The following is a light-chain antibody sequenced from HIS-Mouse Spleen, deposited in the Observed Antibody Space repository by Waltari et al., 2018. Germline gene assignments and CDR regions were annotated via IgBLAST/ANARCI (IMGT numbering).Light chain of an antibody. CDR2: EGS. CDR1: SSDVGSYNL. J-gene: IGLJ2*01. V-gene: IGLV2-23*01. Sequence: QSALTQPASVSGSPGQSITISCTGTSSDVGSYNLVSWNQQHPGKAPKLMIYEGSKRPSGVSKRCSGSKSGNTASLTSSGLQAEDEADYYCCSYAGSSTLVFGGGTKLTVL. CDR3: CSYAGSSTLV.